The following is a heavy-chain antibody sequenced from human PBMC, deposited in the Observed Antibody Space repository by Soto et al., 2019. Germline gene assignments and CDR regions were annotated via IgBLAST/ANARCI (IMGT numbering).Heavy chain of an antibody. CDR3: ARELPSGSYHCGH. J-gene: IGHJ4*02. Sequence: EVQLVQSGGGLVQPGGSLRLSCAASGFIFSNYGMNWVRKAPGKGLEWISYISISSSTIYYADSVKGRFTISRDNAKNSLYLQMKSLRDEDTALYYCARELPSGSYHCGHWGQGALVTVSS. V-gene: IGHV3-48*02. CDR2: ISISSSTI. D-gene: IGHD1-26*01. CDR1: GFIFSNYG.